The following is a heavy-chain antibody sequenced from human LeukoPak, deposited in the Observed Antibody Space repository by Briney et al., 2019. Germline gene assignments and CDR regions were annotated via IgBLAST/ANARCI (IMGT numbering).Heavy chain of an antibody. Sequence: GGSLRLSCLTSGFTFRDYGLGWVRQVPGMGLEWVSFTRSKIYGGAPEYAASVRGRFSVSRDDSESIAYLQMNNLESEDTAVYYCARGQTVSGAKYYFDFWSPGTLVAVSS. CDR3: ARGQTVSGAKYYFDF. V-gene: IGHV3-49*04. CDR1: GFTFRDYG. D-gene: IGHD2/OR15-2a*01. J-gene: IGHJ4*02. CDR2: TRSKIYGGAP.